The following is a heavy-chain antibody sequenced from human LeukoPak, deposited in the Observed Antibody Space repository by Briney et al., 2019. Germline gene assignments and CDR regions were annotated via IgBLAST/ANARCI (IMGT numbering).Heavy chain of an antibody. D-gene: IGHD2-8*02. CDR2: ISAYNGKT. J-gene: IGHJ5*02. V-gene: IGHV1-18*01. CDR3: AREGALHDTGDHYLSWFDP. CDR1: GYTYSSYG. Sequence: PGASVKLSCNSSGYTYSSYGIAWVRQAPGQGLEWMGWISAYNGKTNYAQNLQGRVTMTTDTSTSTGYMELRSLRSDDTAVYYCAREGALHDTGDHYLSWFDPWGQGTLVTVSS.